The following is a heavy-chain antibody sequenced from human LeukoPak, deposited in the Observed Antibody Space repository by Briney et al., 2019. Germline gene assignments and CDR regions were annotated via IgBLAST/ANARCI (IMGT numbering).Heavy chain of an antibody. V-gene: IGHV4-4*07. D-gene: IGHD3-16*02. Sequence: SETLSLTCSVSGGSISSYYWSWIRQAAGKGLEWIGRINTSGTTNYSPSLKSRGTMSVDTSKNQVSVKLTSVTAADTAVYYCARETPGLTRYFDYWGQGTLVTVSS. CDR3: ARETPGLTRYFDY. J-gene: IGHJ4*02. CDR1: GGSISSYY. CDR2: INTSGTT.